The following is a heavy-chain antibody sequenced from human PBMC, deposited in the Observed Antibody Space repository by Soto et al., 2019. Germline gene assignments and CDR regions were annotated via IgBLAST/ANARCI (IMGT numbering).Heavy chain of an antibody. Sequence: GGSLRLSCAASGFTFSSYAMSWVRQAPGKGLEWVSAISGSGGSTYYADSVKGRFTTSRDNSKNTLYLQMNSLRAEDTAVYYCAKSKEVIVVVNPFDYWGKGPLVTVSS. CDR3: AKSKEVIVVVNPFDY. D-gene: IGHD3-22*01. CDR2: ISGSGGST. J-gene: IGHJ4*02. V-gene: IGHV3-23*01. CDR1: GFTFSSYA.